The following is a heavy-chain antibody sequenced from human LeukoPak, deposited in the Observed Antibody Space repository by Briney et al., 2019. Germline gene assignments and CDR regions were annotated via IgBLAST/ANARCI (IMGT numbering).Heavy chain of an antibody. D-gene: IGHD3-3*01. CDR2: INYSGNT. J-gene: IGHJ4*02. V-gene: IGHV4-59*08. CDR3: ARGLRIFGVVTSFFDY. CDR1: GGSISSYY. Sequence: PSETLSLTCSVSGGSISSYYWSWIRQPPGKGLEWIGYINYSGNTNYNPSLKSRVTISGDTSKNQFSLKLSSVTAADTAVYYCARGLRIFGVVTSFFDYWGQGTLVTVSS.